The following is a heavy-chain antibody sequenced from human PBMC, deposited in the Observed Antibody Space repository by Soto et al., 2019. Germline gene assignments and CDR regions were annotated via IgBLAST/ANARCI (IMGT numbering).Heavy chain of an antibody. CDR2: ISGSGGST. D-gene: IGHD3-3*01. CDR1: GFTFSSYA. V-gene: IGHV3-23*01. Sequence: EVQLLESGGGLVQPGGSLRLSCAASGFTFSSYAMSWVRQAPGKGLEWVSAISGSGGSTYYADSVKGRFTISRDNSKNTLYLQMNSLRAEDTAVYYCAKVSNYDFWSGDNWFDPWGQGTLVTVSS. CDR3: AKVSNYDFWSGDNWFDP. J-gene: IGHJ5*02.